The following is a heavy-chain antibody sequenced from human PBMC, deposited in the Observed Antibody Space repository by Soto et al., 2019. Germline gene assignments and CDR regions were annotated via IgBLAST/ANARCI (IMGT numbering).Heavy chain of an antibody. J-gene: IGHJ4*02. CDR3: AKSQDDILSGYDF. CDR1: GFTFSDYA. CDR2: ISTGGTTT. V-gene: IGHV3-23*01. Sequence: EVQLLESGGGLVQPGGSLRLSCAASGFTFSDYALIWVRQTPGKGLEWVSGISTGGTTTYYADSVKGRFTISRDNSNNTLYLRLNNLRAEDTAVYYCAKSQDDILSGYDFWGQGSLVTVSS. D-gene: IGHD3-9*01.